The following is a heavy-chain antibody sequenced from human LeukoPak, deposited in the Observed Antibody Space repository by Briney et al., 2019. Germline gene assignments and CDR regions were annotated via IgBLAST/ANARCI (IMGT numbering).Heavy chain of an antibody. CDR3: ARDHRYAFDN. CDR1: GFTFTSYT. V-gene: IGHV3-48*01. CDR2: IGISSGNT. D-gene: IGHD5-12*01. Sequence: GGSLRLSCAASGFTFTSYTMNWVRQAPGKGLEWISYIGISSGNTKYADSVKGRFTISRDKARNSLYLQMNSLRVEDTAVYYCARDHRYAFDNWGHGTLVTVSS. J-gene: IGHJ4*01.